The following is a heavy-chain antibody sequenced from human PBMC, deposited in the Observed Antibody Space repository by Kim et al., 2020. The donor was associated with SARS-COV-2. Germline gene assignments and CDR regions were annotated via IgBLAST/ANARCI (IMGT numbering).Heavy chain of an antibody. CDR1: SGSFSGYY. CDR3: ARGNYHSSGFHAFDI. CDR2: INHSGST. Sequence: SETLSLTCAVYSGSFSGYYWNWIRQPPGKGLEWIWEINHSGSTNYNPSLKSRVTISVDTSKNQFSLKLSSVTAADTAVYFCARGNYHSSGFHAFDIWGQGTMVTVSS. V-gene: IGHV4-34*01. J-gene: IGHJ3*02. D-gene: IGHD3-22*01.